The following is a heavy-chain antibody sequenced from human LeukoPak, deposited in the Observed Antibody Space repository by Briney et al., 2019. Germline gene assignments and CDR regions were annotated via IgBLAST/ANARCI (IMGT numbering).Heavy chain of an antibody. J-gene: IGHJ3*02. V-gene: IGHV4-30-2*01. CDR3: ARGRYYGSGSYYFSDAFDI. CDR2: IYHSGST. CDR1: GDSISIGGYS. Sequence: SETLSLTCAVSGDSISIGGYSWSWIRQPPGKGLEWYGYIYHSGSTCYNPSLKSRVTISVDRYKNLFSLKLSSVTAADTAVYYCARGRYYGSGSYYFSDAFDIWGQGTMVTVSS. D-gene: IGHD3-10*01.